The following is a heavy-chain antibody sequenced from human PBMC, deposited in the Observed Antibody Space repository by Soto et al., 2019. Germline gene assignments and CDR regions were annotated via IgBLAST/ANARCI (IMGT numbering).Heavy chain of an antibody. CDR3: ARPLGGAFDI. Sequence: QVQLQQWGAGLLKPSETLSLTCAVYGGSFSGYYWSWSRQPPGKGLEWIGEINHSGSTNYNPSLKSRVTISVDTSKNKFSLKLSSVTAADTAVYYCARPLGGAFDIWGQGTMVTVSS. V-gene: IGHV4-34*01. D-gene: IGHD3-16*01. CDR1: GGSFSGYY. J-gene: IGHJ3*02. CDR2: INHSGST.